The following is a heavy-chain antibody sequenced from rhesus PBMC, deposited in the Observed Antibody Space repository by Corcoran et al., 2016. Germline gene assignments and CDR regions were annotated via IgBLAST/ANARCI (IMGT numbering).Heavy chain of an antibody. D-gene: IGHD1-7*02. V-gene: IGHV3S5*01. CDR2: INSGGGST. J-gene: IGHJ4*01. CDR3: AKDQYWNDGYFDY. CDR1: GFTFSSYG. Sequence: EVQLVETGGGLVQPGGSLKLSCAASGFTFSSYGMSWVRQAPGKGREWVSAINSGGGSTYYADSVKCRFTISTDNSKNTLSLQMNSLRAEDTAVYYCAKDQYWNDGYFDYWGQGVLVTVSS.